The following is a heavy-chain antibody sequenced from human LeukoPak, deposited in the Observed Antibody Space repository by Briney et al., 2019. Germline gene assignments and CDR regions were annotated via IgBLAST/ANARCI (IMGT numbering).Heavy chain of an antibody. D-gene: IGHD3-22*01. V-gene: IGHV1-18*01. Sequence: ASVKVSCKASGYTFTSYGISWVRQAPGQGLEWMGWVSAYNGNTNYAQKLQGRVTTTTDTSTNTAYMELRSLRSDDTAVYYCARDGLSSGYYYFDYWGQGTLVTVSS. CDR3: ARDGLSSGYYYFDY. J-gene: IGHJ4*02. CDR2: VSAYNGNT. CDR1: GYTFTSYG.